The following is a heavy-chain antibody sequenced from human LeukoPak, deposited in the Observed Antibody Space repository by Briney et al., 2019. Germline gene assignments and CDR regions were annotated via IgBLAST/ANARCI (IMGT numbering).Heavy chain of an antibody. V-gene: IGHV1-24*01. Sequence: ASVKVSCKVSGYTLTELSIHWVRQAPGKGLEWMGGFDPEDGETIYAQKFQGRVTMTEDTSTDAAYMELSSLRSEDTAVYYCATASWREGHGGAFDIWGQGTMVTVSP. D-gene: IGHD6-13*01. CDR2: FDPEDGET. CDR1: GYTLTELS. CDR3: ATASWREGHGGAFDI. J-gene: IGHJ3*02.